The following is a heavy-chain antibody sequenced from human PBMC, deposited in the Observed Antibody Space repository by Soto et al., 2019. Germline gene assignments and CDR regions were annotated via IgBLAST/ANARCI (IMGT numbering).Heavy chain of an antibody. CDR1: GFTVSSNY. J-gene: IGHJ4*02. CDR2: INPDGSAT. Sequence: GESLKISCAASGFTVSSNYMSWVRQAPGKGLVCVSRINPDGSATNYADSVKGRFTISRDNAKNTLYLQMNSLRAEDTAVFYCGRGGSDSPMAPGYWGQGTLVTVSS. D-gene: IGHD5-18*01. V-gene: IGHV3-74*01. CDR3: GRGGSDSPMAPGY.